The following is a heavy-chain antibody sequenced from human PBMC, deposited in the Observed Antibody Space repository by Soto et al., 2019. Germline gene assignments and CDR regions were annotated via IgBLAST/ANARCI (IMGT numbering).Heavy chain of an antibody. V-gene: IGHV3-30*18. Sequence: QVQLVESGGGVVQPGRSLRLSCAASGFTFSSYGMHWVRQAPGKGLEWVAVISYDGSNKYYADSVKGRFTISRDNSKNTLYLQMNSLRAEEPAVYCCAKGGFYDSSHWGQGTLVTVSS. CDR2: ISYDGSNK. D-gene: IGHD3-22*01. J-gene: IGHJ4*02. CDR1: GFTFSSYG. CDR3: AKGGFYDSSH.